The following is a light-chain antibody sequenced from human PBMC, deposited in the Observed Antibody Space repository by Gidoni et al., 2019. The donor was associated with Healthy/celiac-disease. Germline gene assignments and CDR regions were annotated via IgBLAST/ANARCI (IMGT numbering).Light chain of an antibody. V-gene: IGKV3-15*01. CDR3: QQYNNWPLT. Sequence: EIVMTQSPATLSVSPGERATLSCRASQSVSSNLAWYQQKPGQAPRLLIYGASTRATGIPARCSGSGSGTEFTRTISSLQSEDFAVYYCQQYNNWPLTFGQGTRLEIK. CDR1: QSVSSN. CDR2: GAS. J-gene: IGKJ5*01.